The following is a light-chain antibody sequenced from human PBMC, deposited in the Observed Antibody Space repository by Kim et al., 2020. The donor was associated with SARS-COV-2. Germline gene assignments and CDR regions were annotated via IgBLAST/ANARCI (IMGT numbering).Light chain of an antibody. J-gene: IGLJ3*02. Sequence: APGKTARITCGGNNIGSKSVNWYQPKPGQAPVLVIYYDSDRPSGIPERFSGSNSGNTATLTISRVEAGDEADYYCQVWDSSSDHWVFGGGTQLTVL. V-gene: IGLV3-21*04. CDR2: YDS. CDR3: QVWDSSSDHWV. CDR1: NIGSKS.